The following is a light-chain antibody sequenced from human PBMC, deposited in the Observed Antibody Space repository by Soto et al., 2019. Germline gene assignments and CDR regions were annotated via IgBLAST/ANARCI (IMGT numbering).Light chain of an antibody. CDR1: QSVTSY. J-gene: IGKJ4*01. V-gene: IGKV3-11*01. CDR3: QHRSNWPLT. Sequence: EIVLTQSPATLSLSPGERATLSCRASQSVTSYLAWYQQKPGQAPRLLIYDASTRATGIPARFAGSVSGTDFTLTISSLEPEYFAVYYCQHRSNWPLTFGGETKMDTK. CDR2: DAS.